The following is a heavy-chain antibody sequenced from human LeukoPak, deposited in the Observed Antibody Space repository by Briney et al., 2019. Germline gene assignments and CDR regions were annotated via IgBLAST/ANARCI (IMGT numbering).Heavy chain of an antibody. V-gene: IGHV4-30-4*01. D-gene: IGHD6-13*01. Sequence: KPSETLSLTCTVSGGSISSGDYYWSWIRQPPGKGLEWIGYIYYSGSTYYNPSLKSRVTISVDTSKNQFLLKLSSVTAADTAVYYCARGLIAAAGNHWYFDLWGRGTLVTVSS. CDR3: ARGLIAAAGNHWYFDL. CDR1: GGSISSGDYY. J-gene: IGHJ2*01. CDR2: IYYSGST.